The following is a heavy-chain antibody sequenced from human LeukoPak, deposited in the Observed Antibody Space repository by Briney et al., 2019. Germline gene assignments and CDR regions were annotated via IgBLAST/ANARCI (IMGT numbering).Heavy chain of an antibody. V-gene: IGHV4-59*08. Sequence: SETPSLTCNVSGGSISTYYWTWIRQPPGKGLEWIGYIYYTESTNYNPSLKSRVTISVDTSKNQFSLKLSSVTAADTAVYYCARLDDYGDYRWYFDLWGRGTLATVSS. D-gene: IGHD4-17*01. J-gene: IGHJ2*01. CDR2: IYYTEST. CDR1: GGSISTYY. CDR3: ARLDDYGDYRWYFDL.